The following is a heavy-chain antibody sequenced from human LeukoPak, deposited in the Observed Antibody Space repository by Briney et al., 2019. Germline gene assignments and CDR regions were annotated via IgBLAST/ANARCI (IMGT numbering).Heavy chain of an antibody. CDR3: ARASTTVSKQSDY. CDR1: GFTFSSYS. CDR2: ITSRSSTI. V-gene: IGHV3-48*01. J-gene: IGHJ4*02. D-gene: IGHD4-11*01. Sequence: GSLRLSYAASGFTFSSYSMNWVRQAPGKGLEWVSYITSRSSTIYYADAVKGRFTISRDNAKNSLYLQMNSLRAEDTAVYYCARASTTVSKQSDYWGQGTLVTVSP.